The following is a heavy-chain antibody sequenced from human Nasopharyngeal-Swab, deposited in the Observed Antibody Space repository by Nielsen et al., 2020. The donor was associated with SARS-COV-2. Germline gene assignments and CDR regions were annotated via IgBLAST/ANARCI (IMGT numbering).Heavy chain of an antibody. CDR2: IYYSRST. CDR3: ARMDTAMLYAFDI. Sequence: SVTLSLTCTVSGGSISSSSYYWGWIRQPPGKGLEWIGSIYYSRSTYYNPSLKRRVAISVDTSKNQFSLKLSSVTAPDTAVYYCARMDTAMLYAFDIWGQGTMVTVSS. D-gene: IGHD5-18*01. J-gene: IGHJ3*02. CDR1: GGSISSSSYY. V-gene: IGHV4-39*07.